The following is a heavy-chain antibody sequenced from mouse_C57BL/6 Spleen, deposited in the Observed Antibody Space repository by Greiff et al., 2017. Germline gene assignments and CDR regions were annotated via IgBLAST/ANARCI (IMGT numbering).Heavy chain of an antibody. V-gene: IGHV5-12*01. J-gene: IGHJ4*01. CDR1: GFTFSDYY. Sequence: EVKLMESGGGLVQPGGSLKLSCAASGFTFSDYYMYWVRQTPEKRLEWVAYISNGGGSTYYPDTVKGRFTISSDNAKNTLYLQMSRLKSEDTAMYYCARGGYYSYYAMDYWGQGTSVTVSS. D-gene: IGHD2-3*01. CDR3: ARGGYYSYYAMDY. CDR2: ISNGGGST.